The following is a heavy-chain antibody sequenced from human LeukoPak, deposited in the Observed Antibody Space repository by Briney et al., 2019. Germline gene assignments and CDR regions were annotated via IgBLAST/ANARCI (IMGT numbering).Heavy chain of an antibody. J-gene: IGHJ3*02. Sequence: GGSLRLSCAASGFPFSNYWMTWVRQAPGKGLGWGANIKQDGSEKYYVDSVKGRFTISRDNAKSSLYLQMNSLRAEDTAVYYCARDRGTYYYDSTSHYDGFDIWGQGTMVTVSS. CDR2: IKQDGSEK. D-gene: IGHD3-22*01. CDR3: ARDRGTYYYDSTSHYDGFDI. CDR1: GFPFSNYW. V-gene: IGHV3-7*01.